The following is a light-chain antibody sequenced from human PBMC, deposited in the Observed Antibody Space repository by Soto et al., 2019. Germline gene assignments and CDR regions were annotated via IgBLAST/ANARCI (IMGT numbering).Light chain of an antibody. CDR2: HAS. Sequence: DIQMTQSPSTLSASIGDTVTVACRASQGISNWLAWYQQKPGKAPKILIFHASSLESGVPSRFSGSGSGTEFPLPISSLKSDDFATDDCQPYSSYPTFGQGTKVDIK. J-gene: IGKJ1*01. CDR1: QGISNW. V-gene: IGKV1-5*01. CDR3: QPYSSYPT.